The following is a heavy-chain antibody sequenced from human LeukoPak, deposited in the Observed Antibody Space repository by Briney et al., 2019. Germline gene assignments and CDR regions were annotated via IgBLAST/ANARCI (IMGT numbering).Heavy chain of an antibody. CDR3: ARGQVVVAATPGDY. D-gene: IGHD2-15*01. Sequence: PSETLSLTCAVYGGSFSGYYWSWIRQPPEKGLEWMGEINHSGSTNYNPSLKSRVTISVDTSKNQFSLKLSSVTAADTAVYYCARGQVVVAATPGDYWGQGTLVTVSS. J-gene: IGHJ4*02. CDR2: INHSGST. V-gene: IGHV4-34*01. CDR1: GGSFSGYY.